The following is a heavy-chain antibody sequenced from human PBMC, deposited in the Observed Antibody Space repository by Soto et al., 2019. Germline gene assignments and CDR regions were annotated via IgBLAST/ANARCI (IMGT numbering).Heavy chain of an antibody. CDR2: ISRSVTTI. CDR3: ARADGDSTAEKYYYYGMDV. D-gene: IGHD3-22*01. Sequence: GGSLRLSCSASGFTFSSYEMNWVRQAPGKGLEWVSHISRSVTTIYYADSVQGRFTISRDNAKNSVYLDMNSLRAEDTAVYYCARADGDSTAEKYYYYGMDVWGQGTTVTVSS. V-gene: IGHV3-48*03. CDR1: GFTFSSYE. J-gene: IGHJ6*02.